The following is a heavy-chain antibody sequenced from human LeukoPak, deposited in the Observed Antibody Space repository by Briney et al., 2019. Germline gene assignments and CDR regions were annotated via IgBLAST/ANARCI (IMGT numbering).Heavy chain of an antibody. CDR1: GYTFTGYY. D-gene: IGHD3-16*02. V-gene: IGHV1-2*02. CDR3: ARDSDDYVWGSYRYYYYYYMDV. CDR2: INPNSGGT. J-gene: IGHJ6*03. Sequence: ASVKVSCKASGYTFTGYYMHWVRQAAGQGLEWMGWINPNSGGTNYAQKYQGRVTMTRDTSISTAYMELSRLRSDDTAVYYCARDSDDYVWGSYRYYYYYYMDVWGKGTTVTVSS.